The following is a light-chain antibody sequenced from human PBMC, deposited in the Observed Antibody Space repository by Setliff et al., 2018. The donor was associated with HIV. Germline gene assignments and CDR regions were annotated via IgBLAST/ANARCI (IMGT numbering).Light chain of an antibody. CDR1: SGSIATNY. CDR2: ENT. CDR3: QSYDSDNHVV. J-gene: IGLJ2*01. Sequence: NFMLTQPHSVSESPGKTLTISCTRSSGSIATNYVQWYQQRPGTSPTSVIYENTGRPSGVSDRFSGSIDTSSNSASLTIFGPRTEDEGDYYCQSYDSDNHVVFGGGTKVTVL. V-gene: IGLV6-57*01.